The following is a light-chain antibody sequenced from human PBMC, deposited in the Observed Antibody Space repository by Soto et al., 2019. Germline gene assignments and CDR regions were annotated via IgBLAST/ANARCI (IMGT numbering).Light chain of an antibody. Sequence: QSALTQPASVSGSPXQSITXSXTXTSSDVGGYNYVSWYQQHPGKAPKLMIYEVSNRPSGVSNRFSGSKSGNTASLTISGLQAEDEADYYCSSYTSSSIDYVFGTGTKVTVL. V-gene: IGLV2-14*01. CDR1: SSDVGGYNY. CDR3: SSYTSSSIDYV. CDR2: EVS. J-gene: IGLJ1*01.